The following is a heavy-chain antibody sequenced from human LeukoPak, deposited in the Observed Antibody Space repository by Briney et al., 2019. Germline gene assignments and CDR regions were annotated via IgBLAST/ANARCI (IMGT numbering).Heavy chain of an antibody. J-gene: IGHJ4*02. CDR3: ARVIRSSGWYVDY. CDR2: ITGSGHTT. CDR1: GFTFSSYA. D-gene: IGHD6-19*01. Sequence: GGSLRLSCAASGFTFSSYAMRWVRQAPGKGLEWFSGITGSGHTTYYADSVKGRFTISRDNSKNTLYLQMNSLKAEDTAVYYCARVIRSSGWYVDYWGQGTLVTVSS. V-gene: IGHV3-23*01.